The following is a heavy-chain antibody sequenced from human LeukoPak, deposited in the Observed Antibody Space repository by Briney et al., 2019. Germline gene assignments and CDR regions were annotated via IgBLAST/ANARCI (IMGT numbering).Heavy chain of an antibody. CDR2: ISAYNGNT. CDR1: GYTFTSYG. V-gene: IGHV1-18*01. Sequence: ASVKVSCKASGYTFTSYGISWVRQAPGQGLEWMGWISAYNGNTNYAQKLQGRVTMTTDTSTSTAYMELRSLRSDDTAVYYCATALESSSWYYFDYWGQGTLVTVSS. D-gene: IGHD6-13*01. J-gene: IGHJ4*02. CDR3: ATALESSSWYYFDY.